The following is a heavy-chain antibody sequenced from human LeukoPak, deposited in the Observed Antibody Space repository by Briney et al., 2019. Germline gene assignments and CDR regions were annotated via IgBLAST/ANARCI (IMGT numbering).Heavy chain of an antibody. D-gene: IGHD2-15*01. CDR3: AREWSGFDF. CDR2: IYYSGST. V-gene: IGHV4-59*01. J-gene: IGHJ3*01. Sequence: PSETLSLTCTVSGGSISSYYWSWIRQPPGKGLEWIGYIYYSGSTNYNPSLKSRVTISVDTSKNQFSLRLTSVTSADTAVYYCAREWSGFDFWGQGTMVTVSS. CDR1: GGSISSYY.